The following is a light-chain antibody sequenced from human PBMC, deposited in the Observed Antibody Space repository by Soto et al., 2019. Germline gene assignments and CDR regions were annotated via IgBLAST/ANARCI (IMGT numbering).Light chain of an antibody. CDR2: DAS. Sequence: EIVLTQSPGTLSLSPGERATLSCRASQSVANNYLAWYQQKPGQAPRFLIYDASSRATGIPDRFSGSGSGTDFTLTISRLEPEEFAGYYCEQYGSTPLTFGGGTKVEIK. V-gene: IGKV3-20*01. CDR1: QSVANNY. J-gene: IGKJ4*01. CDR3: EQYGSTPLT.